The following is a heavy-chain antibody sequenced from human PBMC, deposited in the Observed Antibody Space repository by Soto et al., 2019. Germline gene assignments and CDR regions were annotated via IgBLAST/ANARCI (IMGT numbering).Heavy chain of an antibody. V-gene: IGHV3-74*01. J-gene: IGHJ5*02. CDR3: ARGGLRSYWFDP. D-gene: IGHD3-10*01. Sequence: EVQLVESGGGLVQPGGSLRLSCAASGFTFSTYWMHWVRQAPGKGLVWVSRIIGDGSTTNYADSVKGRFTISRDNAKNMLYLQVSGLRAEDTAVYYCARGGLRSYWFDPWGQETLVTVSS. CDR2: IIGDGSTT. CDR1: GFTFSTYW.